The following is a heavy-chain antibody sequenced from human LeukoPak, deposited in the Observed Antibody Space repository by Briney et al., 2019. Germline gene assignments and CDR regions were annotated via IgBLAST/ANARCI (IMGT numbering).Heavy chain of an antibody. V-gene: IGHV3-30*18. J-gene: IGHJ5*02. CDR2: VSYDGSNK. CDR1: GFTFSSYG. CDR3: AKDGRELHLRYWFDP. Sequence: GRSLRLSCAASGFTFSSYGMHWVRQAPGKGLGWVAVVSYDGSNKYYADSVKGRFTISRDNSKNTQYLQMNSLRAEDTAVYYCAKDGRELHLRYWFDPWGQGTLVTVSS. D-gene: IGHD1-26*01.